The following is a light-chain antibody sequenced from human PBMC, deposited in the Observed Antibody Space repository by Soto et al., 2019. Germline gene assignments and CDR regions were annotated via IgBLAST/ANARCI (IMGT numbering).Light chain of an antibody. CDR3: SAYAGSSTLYV. V-gene: IGLV2-14*03. Sequence: QSVLTQPASVSGSPGQSITISCTGTNSDVGANNYVSWYQQHPGKAPKLMIYDVSKRPSGVSNRFSGSKSGNTASLTISGLQAEDEADYYCSAYAGSSTLYVFGSGTKVTVL. CDR2: DVS. J-gene: IGLJ1*01. CDR1: NSDVGANNY.